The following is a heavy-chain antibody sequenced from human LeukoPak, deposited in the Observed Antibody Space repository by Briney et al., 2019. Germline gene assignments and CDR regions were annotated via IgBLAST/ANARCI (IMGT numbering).Heavy chain of an antibody. V-gene: IGHV4-39*01. CDR2: IYYSGST. Sequence: SETLSLTCTVSGGSISSSSYYWGWIHQPPGKGLEWIGSIYYSGSTYYNPSLKSRVTISVDTSKNQFSLKLSSVTAADTAVYYCARLPLVVPAAILAPNFAYFDYWGQGTLVTVSS. CDR1: GGSISSSSYY. D-gene: IGHD2-2*02. CDR3: ARLPLVVPAAILAPNFAYFDY. J-gene: IGHJ4*02.